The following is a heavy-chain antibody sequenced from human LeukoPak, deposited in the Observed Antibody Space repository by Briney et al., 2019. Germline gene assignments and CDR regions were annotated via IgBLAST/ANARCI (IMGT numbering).Heavy chain of an antibody. CDR2: IHPSGST. CDR1: GDSISSYY. CDR3: ARDGGGSDC. Sequence: SETLSLTCTVSGDSISSYYWSWIRQPAGKGLEWIGRIHPSGSTNYNPSLKSRVTISVDKSNNHFSLKLSSVTAADTAVYYCARDGGGSDCWGQGTLVTVSS. J-gene: IGHJ4*02. D-gene: IGHD2-15*01. V-gene: IGHV4-4*07.